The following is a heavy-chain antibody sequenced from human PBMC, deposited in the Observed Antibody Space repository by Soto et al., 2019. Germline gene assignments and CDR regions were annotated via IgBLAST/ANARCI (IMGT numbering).Heavy chain of an antibody. CDR3: ARQGSSGWYANWFDP. CDR2: IYYSGST. D-gene: IGHD6-19*01. J-gene: IGHJ5*02. V-gene: IGHV4-39*01. CDR1: GGSISSSSYY. Sequence: SETLSLTCTVSGGSISSSSYYWGWIRQPPGKGLEWIGSIYYSGSTYYNPSLKSRVTISVDTSKNQFSLKLSSVTAADTAVYYCARQGSSGWYANWFDPWGQGTLVTVS.